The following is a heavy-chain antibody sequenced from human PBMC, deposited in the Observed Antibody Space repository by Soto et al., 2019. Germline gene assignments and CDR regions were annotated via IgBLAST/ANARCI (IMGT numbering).Heavy chain of an antibody. V-gene: IGHV1-69*13. CDR1: GGTXTSYA. CDR3: ARVRVCSSTSCYTKGSWFDP. D-gene: IGHD2-2*02. CDR2: TIPIFGTA. Sequence: SXKVSFKASGGTXTSYAIRWVRQAPGQGLEWMGGTIPIFGTANYAQKFQGRVTITADESTSTAYIDLRSLRSEDKAVYYCARVRVCSSTSCYTKGSWFDPWGQGTLVTVSS. J-gene: IGHJ5*02.